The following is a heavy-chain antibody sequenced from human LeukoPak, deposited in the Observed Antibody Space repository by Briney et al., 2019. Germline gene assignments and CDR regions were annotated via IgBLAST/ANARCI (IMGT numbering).Heavy chain of an antibody. CDR3: AKDRAALPVTTYNFDF. Sequence: GGSLRLSCAASGFTFSNYAMTWVRRAPGKGLEWVSTIGGSGDSTYYADSVKGRLTISRDNSKNTLYLQMNNLRAEDTAVYYCAKDRAALPVTTYNFDFWGQGTLVTVSS. CDR2: IGGSGDST. V-gene: IGHV3-23*01. J-gene: IGHJ4*02. CDR1: GFTFSNYA. D-gene: IGHD2-2*01.